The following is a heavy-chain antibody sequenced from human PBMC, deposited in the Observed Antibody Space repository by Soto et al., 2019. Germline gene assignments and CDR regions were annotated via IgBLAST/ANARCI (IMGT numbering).Heavy chain of an antibody. V-gene: IGHV3-15*07. D-gene: IGHD1-1*01. J-gene: IGHJ6*02. Sequence: PGGSLRLSCAASGFTFSNARMHWVRQAPGKGLEWVGRITRGTDGGSTDYAAPVKGRFSISRDDPKSTVYLQMNTVKTDDTAVYYCATASVYTTYGMDVWGQGTMVTVSS. CDR3: ATASVYTTYGMDV. CDR1: GFTFSNAR. CDR2: ITRGTDGGST.